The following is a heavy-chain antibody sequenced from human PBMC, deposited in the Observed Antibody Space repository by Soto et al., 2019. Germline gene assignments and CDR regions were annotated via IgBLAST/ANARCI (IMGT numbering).Heavy chain of an antibody. Sequence: ASVKVSCKASGGTFSSYAISWVRQAPGQGLEWMGGIIPIFGTANYAQKFQGRVTITADESTSTAYMELSSLRSEDTAVYYCARDGAYYYDSSGYYYGFDYWGQGTLVTVSS. J-gene: IGHJ4*02. V-gene: IGHV1-69*13. CDR1: GGTFSSYA. D-gene: IGHD3-22*01. CDR3: ARDGAYYYDSSGYYYGFDY. CDR2: IIPIFGTA.